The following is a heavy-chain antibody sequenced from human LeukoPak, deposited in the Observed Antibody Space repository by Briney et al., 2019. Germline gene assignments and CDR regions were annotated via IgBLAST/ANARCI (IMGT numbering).Heavy chain of an antibody. J-gene: IGHJ6*02. CDR1: GFAFSSYG. CDR2: ISYDGSNK. D-gene: IGHD3-22*01. Sequence: PGGSLRLSCAASGFAFSSYGMHWVRQAPGKGLELVAVISYDGSNKYYADSMKGRFTISRDNSKNTLYLQMNSLRAEDTAVYYCAKDDSSGSSYYFHGMDVWGQGTTVTVSS. V-gene: IGHV3-30*18. CDR3: AKDDSSGSSYYFHGMDV.